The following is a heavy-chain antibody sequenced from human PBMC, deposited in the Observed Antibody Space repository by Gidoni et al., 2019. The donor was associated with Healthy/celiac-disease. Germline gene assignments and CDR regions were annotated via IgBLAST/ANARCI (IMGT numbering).Heavy chain of an antibody. V-gene: IGHV4-39*07. CDR1: GGSISSSSYY. CDR2: IYYSGST. Sequence: QLQLQESGPGLVKPSETLSLTCTVSGGSISSSSYYWGWIRQPPGKGLEWIGSIYYSGSTYYNPSLKSRVTISVDTSKNQFSLKLSSVTAADTAVYYCARDDDILTGYPNNYYYYGMDVWGQGTTVTVSS. CDR3: ARDDDILTGYPNNYYYYGMDV. D-gene: IGHD3-9*01. J-gene: IGHJ6*02.